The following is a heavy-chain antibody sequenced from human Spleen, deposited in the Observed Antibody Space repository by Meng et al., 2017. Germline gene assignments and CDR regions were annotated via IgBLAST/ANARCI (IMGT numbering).Heavy chain of an antibody. V-gene: IGHV1-2*06. CDR1: GNNSPDYY. CDR2: IDPKNGDT. D-gene: IGHD6-13*01. J-gene: IGHJ4*02. CDR3: ARDEDISAAGKLFGDY. Sequence: VQRVRAWVEGKKPGASVKGSCKPSGNNSPDYYIHWGRRAPGQGLEWMGRIDPKNGDTHYAQKFQGRVTMTGDTSISTAYMDLSGLRSDDTAMYYCARDEDISAAGKLFGDYWGQGTLVTVSS.